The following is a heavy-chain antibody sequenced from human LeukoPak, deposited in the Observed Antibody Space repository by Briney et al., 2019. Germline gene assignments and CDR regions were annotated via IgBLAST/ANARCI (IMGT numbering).Heavy chain of an antibody. Sequence: GGFLRLSCAASGFTFSSYAMHWVRQAPGKGLEWVAFIRYDGSNKYYADSVKGRFTISRDNSNNTLYLQINSLRAEDTAVYYCAKDRQGSQSSGEDYWGQGTLVTVSS. CDR1: GFTFSSYA. CDR3: AKDRQGSQSSGEDY. CDR2: IRYDGSNK. D-gene: IGHD7-27*01. J-gene: IGHJ4*02. V-gene: IGHV3-30*02.